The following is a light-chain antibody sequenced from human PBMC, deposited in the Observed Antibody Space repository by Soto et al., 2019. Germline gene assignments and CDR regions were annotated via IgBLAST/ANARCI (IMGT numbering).Light chain of an antibody. CDR1: QSVTTN. V-gene: IGKV3-15*01. CDR2: GAS. CDR3: QQYNDWPPYT. J-gene: IGKJ2*01. Sequence: ETVVTQSPATLSVSPGERDTLSCRASQSVTTNLAWYQQKSGQAPRLLIYGASTRATGVPARFSGSGSGTEFTLTISSLQSEDFAVYYCQQYNDWPPYTFGQGTKLEIK.